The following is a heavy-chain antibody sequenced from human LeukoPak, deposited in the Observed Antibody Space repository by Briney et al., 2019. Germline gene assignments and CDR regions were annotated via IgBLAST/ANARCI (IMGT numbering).Heavy chain of an antibody. J-gene: IGHJ4*02. Sequence: SETLSLTCTVSGGSISSYYWSWIRQPPGKGLEWIGYIYYSGSTNYNPSLRSRVTISVDTSKNQFSLKLSSVTAADTAVYYCARQQSQWPGRYFDYWGQGTLVTVSS. CDR3: ARQQSQWPGRYFDY. V-gene: IGHV4-59*08. D-gene: IGHD6-19*01. CDR2: IYYSGST. CDR1: GGSISSYY.